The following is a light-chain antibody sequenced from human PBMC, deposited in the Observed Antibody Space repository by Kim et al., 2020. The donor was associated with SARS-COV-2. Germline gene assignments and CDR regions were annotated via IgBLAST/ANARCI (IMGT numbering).Light chain of an antibody. V-gene: IGKV3-20*01. Sequence: LSPGEGATLSCRASQSVSSSFLAWYQQKPGQAPMLLIYAASSRATGIPDRFSGSGSGTDFTLTISRLEPEDFAVYYCQQYGSSPYTFGQGTKLEI. CDR1: QSVSSSF. CDR2: AAS. J-gene: IGKJ2*01. CDR3: QQYGSSPYT.